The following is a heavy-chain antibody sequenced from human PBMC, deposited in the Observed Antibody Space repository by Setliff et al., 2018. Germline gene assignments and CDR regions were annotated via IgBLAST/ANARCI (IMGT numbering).Heavy chain of an antibody. D-gene: IGHD3-22*01. CDR1: GYGFTSHY. J-gene: IGHJ5*02. Sequence: ASVKVSCKTSGYGFTSHYFHWLRQAPGQGLEWMGIVNPSGGKTTLSLKFQGRVSMTADASTATVYMELHSLTPEDTAIYYCARAPWGDDYDSLYTWFDPWGQGSLVTVSS. V-gene: IGHV1-46*01. CDR2: VNPSGGKT. CDR3: ARAPWGDDYDSLYTWFDP.